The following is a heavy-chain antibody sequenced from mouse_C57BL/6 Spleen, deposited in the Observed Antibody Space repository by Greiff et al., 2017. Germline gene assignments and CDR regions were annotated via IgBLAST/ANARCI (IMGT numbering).Heavy chain of an antibody. D-gene: IGHD1-1*01. CDR3: ARFYYGSSYFDY. Sequence: VQLQQPGAELVRPGSSVKLSCKASGYTFTSYWMHWVKQRPIQGLEWIGNIDPSDSDTHYNQKFKDKATLTVDKSSSTAYMQLSSLTSEDSAVYYCARFYYGSSYFDYWGQGTTLTASS. CDR1: GYTFTSYW. CDR2: IDPSDSDT. J-gene: IGHJ2*01. V-gene: IGHV1-52*01.